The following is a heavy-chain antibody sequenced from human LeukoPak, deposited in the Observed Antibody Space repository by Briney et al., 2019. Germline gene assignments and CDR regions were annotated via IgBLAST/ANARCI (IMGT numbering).Heavy chain of an antibody. CDR1: GFTFSDYR. V-gene: IGHV3-21*01. CDR2: ISSSGGYI. D-gene: IGHD2-15*01. Sequence: GGPLRLSCEASGFTFSDYRMNWVRRAPGRGRRWVSSISSSGGYIYYADSVKGRFTIPRDNAKNLLYLQVNSLRAEDTAVYYCARDARPVVVFAAINYWGQGTLVTVSS. CDR3: ARDARPVVVFAAINY. J-gene: IGHJ4*02.